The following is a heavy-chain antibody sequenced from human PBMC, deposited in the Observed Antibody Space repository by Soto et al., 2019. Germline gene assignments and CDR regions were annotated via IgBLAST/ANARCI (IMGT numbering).Heavy chain of an antibody. D-gene: IGHD3-22*01. CDR3: ARDHTLYYDSSGSPNWFDP. Sequence: SQTLSLTCAISGDSVSSNSAALNWIRQSPSRGLEWLGRTYYRSKWYNDYAVSVKSRITINPDTSKNQFSLQLNSVTPEDTAVYYCARDHTLYYDSSGSPNWFDPWGQGTLVTVSS. CDR2: TYYRSKWYN. J-gene: IGHJ5*02. V-gene: IGHV6-1*01. CDR1: GDSVSSNSAA.